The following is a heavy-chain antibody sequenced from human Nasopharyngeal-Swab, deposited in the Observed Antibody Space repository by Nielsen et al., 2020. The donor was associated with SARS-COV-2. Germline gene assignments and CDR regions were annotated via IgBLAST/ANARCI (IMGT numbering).Heavy chain of an antibody. CDR3: AKDVRGSGSLGCMDV. CDR1: GFTFSSYA. CDR2: ISGSGGST. V-gene: IGHV3-23*01. J-gene: IGHJ6*02. D-gene: IGHD3-10*01. Sequence: GGSLILSCAASGFTFSSYAMSWVRQAPGKGLGWVSAISGSGGSTYYADSVKGRFTISRDNSKNTLYLQMNSLRAEDTAVYYCAKDVRGSGSLGCMDVWGQGTTVTVSS.